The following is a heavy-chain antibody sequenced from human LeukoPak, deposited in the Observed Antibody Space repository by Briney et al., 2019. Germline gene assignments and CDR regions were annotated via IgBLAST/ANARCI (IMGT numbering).Heavy chain of an antibody. Sequence: AGGSLRLSCAASGFTFSSYGMHWVRQAPGKGLEWVAFIRYDGSNKYYADSVKGRFTISRDNSKNTLYLQMNSLRAEDTAVHYCAKVGIAAAAPGYNYMDVWGKGTTVTVSS. D-gene: IGHD6-13*01. CDR2: IRYDGSNK. CDR1: GFTFSSYG. CDR3: AKVGIAAAAPGYNYMDV. V-gene: IGHV3-30*02. J-gene: IGHJ6*03.